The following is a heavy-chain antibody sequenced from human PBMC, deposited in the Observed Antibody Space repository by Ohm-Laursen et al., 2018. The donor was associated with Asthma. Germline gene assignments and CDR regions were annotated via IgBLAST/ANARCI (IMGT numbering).Heavy chain of an antibody. CDR3: AKGGSSSWYEMDV. D-gene: IGHD6-13*01. J-gene: IGHJ6*02. Sequence: SLRLSCSASGFTLSSYAMHWVRQAPGKGLEWVAVISYDGSNKYYADSVKGRFTISKDNSKNTLYLQMNSLRAEDTAVYYCAKGGSSSWYEMDVWGQGTTVTVSS. V-gene: IGHV3-30-3*01. CDR2: ISYDGSNK. CDR1: GFTLSSYA.